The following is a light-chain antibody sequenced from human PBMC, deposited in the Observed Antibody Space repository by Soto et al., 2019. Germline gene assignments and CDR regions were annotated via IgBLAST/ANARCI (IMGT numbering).Light chain of an antibody. Sequence: QSALTQPASVSGSPGQSITISCTGTSSDVGGYKYVSWYQQHPGKAPKLMIYEVSNRPSGVSNRFSGSKSGNTASLTISGLQAEDEADYYCSSYTSSSTVVFGTGTKLTVL. CDR3: SSYTSSSTVV. CDR1: SSDVGGYKY. V-gene: IGLV2-14*01. CDR2: EVS. J-gene: IGLJ1*01.